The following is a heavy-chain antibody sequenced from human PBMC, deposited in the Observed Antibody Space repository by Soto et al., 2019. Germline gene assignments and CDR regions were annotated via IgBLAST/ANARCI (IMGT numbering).Heavy chain of an antibody. CDR1: GFSLSTSGLG. CDR2: IYWNDDK. J-gene: IGHJ4*02. V-gene: IGHV2-5*01. Sequence: QITLKVSGPTLVKPTQTLTLTCTFSGFSLSTSGLGVGWIRQPPGKALEWLALIYWNDDKRYSPSLKNRLTITRDTSKNQVVLTVTNMDPVYTATYYCARRDTPPTGPYFDSWGQGTLVTVSS. D-gene: IGHD2-15*01. CDR3: ARRDTPPTGPYFDS.